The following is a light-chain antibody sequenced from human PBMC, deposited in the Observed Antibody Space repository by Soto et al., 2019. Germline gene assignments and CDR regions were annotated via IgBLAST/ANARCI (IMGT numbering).Light chain of an antibody. CDR3: GSWDSSLSAYV. V-gene: IGLV1-44*01. CDR2: SNN. J-gene: IGLJ1*01. Sequence: QSVLTQPPSASGTPGQRVTISCSGSSSNIGSNTVSWYQQLPQRAPKLLIFSNNQRPSGIPDRFSGSKSGTSATLGITGFQTGDEADYYGGSWDSSLSAYVFGTGTKVNVL. CDR1: SSNIGSNT.